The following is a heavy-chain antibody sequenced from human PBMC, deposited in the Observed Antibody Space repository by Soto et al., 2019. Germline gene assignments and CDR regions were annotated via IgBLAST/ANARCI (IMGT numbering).Heavy chain of an antibody. Sequence: GGSLRLSCAASGFTFSSYVMNWVRQAPGKGLEWVSGISGNGGNTYYADSVKGRFTISRDNSKNTVYLQMNSLRAEDTAVYYCAKVPYSSWIYVYFDYWGQGTLVTVSS. CDR1: GFTFSSYV. J-gene: IGHJ4*02. CDR3: AKVPYSSWIYVYFDY. V-gene: IGHV3-23*01. D-gene: IGHD6-6*01. CDR2: ISGNGGNT.